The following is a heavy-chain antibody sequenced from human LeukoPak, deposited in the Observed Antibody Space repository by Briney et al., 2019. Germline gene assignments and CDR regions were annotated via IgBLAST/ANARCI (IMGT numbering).Heavy chain of an antibody. D-gene: IGHD6-19*01. J-gene: IGHJ4*02. V-gene: IGHV4-34*01. CDR2: INHSGST. CDR3: ARIPSVPGIAVAGTSSY. CDR1: GFTFSSYG. Sequence: GSLRLSCAASGFTFSSYGMSWIRQPPGKGLEWIGEINHSGSTNYNPSLKSRVTISVDTSKNQFSLKLSSVTAADTAVYYCARIPSVPGIAVAGTSSYWGQGTLVTVSS.